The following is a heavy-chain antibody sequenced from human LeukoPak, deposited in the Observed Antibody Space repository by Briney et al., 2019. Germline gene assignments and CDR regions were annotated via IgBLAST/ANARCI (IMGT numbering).Heavy chain of an antibody. J-gene: IGHJ6*02. Sequence: SVKVSCKASGGTFSSYAISWVRQAPGQGLEWMGGIIPIFGTANYAQKFQGRVTITADESTSTAYMELSSLGSEDTAVCYCARDRVVVVVAATYYYYGMDVWGQGTTVTVSS. CDR1: GGTFSSYA. CDR2: IIPIFGTA. CDR3: ARDRVVVVVAATYYYYGMDV. V-gene: IGHV1-69*13. D-gene: IGHD2-15*01.